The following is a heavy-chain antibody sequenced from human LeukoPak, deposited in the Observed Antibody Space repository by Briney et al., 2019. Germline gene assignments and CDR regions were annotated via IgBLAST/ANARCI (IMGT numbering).Heavy chain of an antibody. V-gene: IGHV3-21*01. J-gene: IGHJ6*02. CDR2: ISSSSSYI. CDR1: GFTFSSYS. CDR3: ARVIYYDSSGNNIYYYYGMDV. D-gene: IGHD3-22*01. Sequence: PGGSLRLSCAASGFTFSSYSMNWVRQAPGKELEWVSSISSSSSYIYYADSVKGRFTISRDNAKNSLYLQMNSLRAEDTAVYYCARVIYYDSSGNNIYYYYGMDVWGQGTTVTVSS.